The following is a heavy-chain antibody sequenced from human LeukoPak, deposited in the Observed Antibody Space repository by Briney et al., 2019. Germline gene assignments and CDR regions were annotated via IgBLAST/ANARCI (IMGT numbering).Heavy chain of an antibody. Sequence: PSETLSLTCAVSGGSFSGYYWTWIRQPPGKGLEWIGEINHSGSANYNPSLMSRVTISLDTSKNHFSLNLSSVTAADTAVYYCARGQGTVTTHWGQGTLVTVSS. CDR2: INHSGSA. CDR1: GGSFSGYY. D-gene: IGHD4-11*01. V-gene: IGHV4-34*01. J-gene: IGHJ4*02. CDR3: ARGQGTVTTH.